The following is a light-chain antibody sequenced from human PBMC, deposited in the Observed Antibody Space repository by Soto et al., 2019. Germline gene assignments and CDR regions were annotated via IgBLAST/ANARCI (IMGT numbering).Light chain of an antibody. CDR3: QQYNNWPPNT. J-gene: IGKJ5*01. CDR2: YAS. V-gene: IGKV3-15*01. Sequence: EIAVTQSPATLSLSPGMKATLSCRASQHLSTNLAWYQQKPGQAPRLLIYYASTGSTGIPAKFSGSGSGTEFTHTISSLQPEDFAVYYCQQYNNWPPNTLGQETRQEIK. CDR1: QHLSTN.